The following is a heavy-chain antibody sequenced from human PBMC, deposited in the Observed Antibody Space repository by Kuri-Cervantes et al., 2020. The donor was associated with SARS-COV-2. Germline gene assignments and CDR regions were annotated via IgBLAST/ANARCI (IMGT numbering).Heavy chain of an antibody. Sequence: GESLKISCAASGFIFSSYGMHWVRQAPGKGLEWVAFVRSDGSNKHYTDSVKGRFTISRDNAKNSLYLQMNSLRAEDTAVYYCASGGDCSSTSCYRAEVNWGQGTLVTVSS. D-gene: IGHD2-2*02. J-gene: IGHJ4*02. CDR2: VRSDGSNK. CDR3: ASGGDCSSTSCYRAEVN. CDR1: GFIFSSYG. V-gene: IGHV3-30*02.